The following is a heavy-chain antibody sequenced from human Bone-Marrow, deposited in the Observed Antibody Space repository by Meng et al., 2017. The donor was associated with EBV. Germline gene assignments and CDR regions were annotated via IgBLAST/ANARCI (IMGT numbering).Heavy chain of an antibody. V-gene: IGHV4-4*02. CDR1: VGTIGSSNW. CDR2: IFDGGST. CDR3: AAGFRELVRSRDY. J-gene: IGHJ4*02. D-gene: IGHD3-10*01. Sequence: QVQLQDSGTRLVQPSWTLSLTCGLSVGTIGSSNWWSWVRQPPGKGLEWIGEIFDGGSTNYNPSLESRVTISVDKSKNQFSLKLSSVTAADTAVYYCAAGFRELVRSRDYWGQGTLVTVSS.